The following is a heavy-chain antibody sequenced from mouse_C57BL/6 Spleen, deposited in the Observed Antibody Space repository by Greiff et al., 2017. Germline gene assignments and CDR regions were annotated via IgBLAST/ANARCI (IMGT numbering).Heavy chain of an antibody. CDR1: GYAFSSYW. CDR3: ARRGYGPPGGYFDV. Sequence: QVQLQQSGAELVKPGASVKISCKASGYAFSSYWMNWVKQRPGKGLEWIGQIYPGDGDTNYNGKFKGKATLTADKSSSTAYMQLSSLTSEDSAVYFCARRGYGPPGGYFDVWGTGTTVTVSS. CDR2: IYPGDGDT. D-gene: IGHD1-2*01. J-gene: IGHJ1*03. V-gene: IGHV1-80*01.